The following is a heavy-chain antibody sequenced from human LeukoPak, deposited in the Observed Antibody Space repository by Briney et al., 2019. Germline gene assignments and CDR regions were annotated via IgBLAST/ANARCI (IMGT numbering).Heavy chain of an antibody. D-gene: IGHD1-14*01. J-gene: IGHJ3*02. CDR1: GYSFTSYW. CDR2: IYPGDSDT. V-gene: IGHV5-51*01. Sequence: GESLKISCKGSGYSFTSYWIGWVRQMPGRGLEWMGIIYPGDSDTRYSPSFQGQVTISADKSISTAYLQWSSLKASDTAMYYCARRPRKVQDAFDIWGQGTMVTVSS. CDR3: ARRPRKVQDAFDI.